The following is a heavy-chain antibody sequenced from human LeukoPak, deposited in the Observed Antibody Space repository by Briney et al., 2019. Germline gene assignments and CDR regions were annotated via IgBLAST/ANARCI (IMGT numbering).Heavy chain of an antibody. D-gene: IGHD6-13*01. CDR1: GYTFTSYD. V-gene: IGHV1-8*01. CDR2: MNPNSGNT. Sequence: SAKVSCKASGYTFTSYDINWVRQATGQGLEWMGWMNPNSGNTGYAQKFQGRVTMTRNTSISTAYMELSSLRSEDTAVYYCARGPYSSSWYYYYGMDVWGQGTTVTVSS. J-gene: IGHJ6*02. CDR3: ARGPYSSSWYYYYGMDV.